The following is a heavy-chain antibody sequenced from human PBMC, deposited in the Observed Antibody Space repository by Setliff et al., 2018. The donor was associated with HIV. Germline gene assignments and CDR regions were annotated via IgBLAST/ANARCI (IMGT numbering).Heavy chain of an antibody. J-gene: IGHJ6*03. D-gene: IGHD2-15*01. CDR2: MNPDSGNT. CDR1: GYTFTSYG. V-gene: IGHV1-8*03. Sequence: ASVKVSCKASGYTFTSYGISWVRQATGQGLEWMGWMNPDSGNTGSAQNFQGRLTITWNTSISTAYMELGSLGFDDTAVYFCARTRSGGSSVYYYYYMDVWGQGTAVTVSS. CDR3: ARTRSGGSSVYYYYYMDV.